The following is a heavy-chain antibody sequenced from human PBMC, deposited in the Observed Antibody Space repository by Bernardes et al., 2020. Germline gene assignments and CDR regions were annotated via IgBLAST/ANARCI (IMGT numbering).Heavy chain of an antibody. D-gene: IGHD3-22*01. V-gene: IGHV1-8*01. CDR3: ARIRYDSSGYQN. CDR1: GYTFTSYD. J-gene: IGHJ4*02. CDR2: MNPNSGNT. Sequence: ASVKVSCKASGYTFTSYDINWVRQTTGQGLEWMGWMNPNSGNTGYAQKFQGRVTMTRNTSISTAYMELSSLRSEDTAVYYCARIRYDSSGYQNWGQGTLVTVSS.